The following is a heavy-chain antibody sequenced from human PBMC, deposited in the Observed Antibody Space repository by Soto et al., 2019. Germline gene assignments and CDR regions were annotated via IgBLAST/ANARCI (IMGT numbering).Heavy chain of an antibody. V-gene: IGHV1-69*06. CDR2: IIPIFGTA. CDR3: ARDRQMATSTGDAFDI. CDR1: GGTFISYA. J-gene: IGHJ3*02. Sequence: GXSVKVACKASGGTFISYASIWVRQAPGQGLEWMGGIIPIFGTANYAQKFQGRVTITADKSTSTAYMELSSLRSEDTAVYYCARDRQMATSTGDAFDICGQRTMVTVSS. D-gene: IGHD5-12*01.